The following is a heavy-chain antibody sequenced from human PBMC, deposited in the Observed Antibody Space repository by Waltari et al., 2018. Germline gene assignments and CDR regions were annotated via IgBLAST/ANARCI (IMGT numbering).Heavy chain of an antibody. J-gene: IGHJ3*02. D-gene: IGHD5-12*01. CDR1: GGTFSSYA. CDR3: ARAFMATTTAGAFDI. Sequence: QVQLVQSGAEVKKPGSSVKVSCKASGGTFSSYALSWVRQAHGQGLEWMGGIIPIFGTANYAQKFQGRVTITADESTSTAYMELSSLRSEDTAVYYCARAFMATTTAGAFDIWGQGTMVTVSS. V-gene: IGHV1-69*12. CDR2: IIPIFGTA.